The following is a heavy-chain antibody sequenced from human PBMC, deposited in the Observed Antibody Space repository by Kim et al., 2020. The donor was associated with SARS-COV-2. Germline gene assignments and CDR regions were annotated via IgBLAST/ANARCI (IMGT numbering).Heavy chain of an antibody. Sequence: GGSLRLSCAASGFTFSSYAMHWVRQAPGKGLEWVAVISYDGSNKYYADSVKGRFTISRDNSKNTLYLQMNSLRAEDTAVYYCAREGAAAGTGRNNWFDPWGQGTLVTVSS. J-gene: IGHJ5*02. D-gene: IGHD6-13*01. CDR1: GFTFSSYA. CDR2: ISYDGSNK. V-gene: IGHV3-30-3*01. CDR3: AREGAAAGTGRNNWFDP.